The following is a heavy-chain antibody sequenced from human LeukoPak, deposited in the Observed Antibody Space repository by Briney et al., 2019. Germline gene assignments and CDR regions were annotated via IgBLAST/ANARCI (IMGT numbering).Heavy chain of an antibody. J-gene: IGHJ4*02. CDR1: GYTFTSYY. CDR2: INPSGGST. D-gene: IGHD3-16*01. Sequence: GASVKVSCKASGYTFTSYYMHWVRQAPGQGLEWMGIINPSGGSTSYAQKFQGRVTMTRDTSTSTVYMELSSLRSEDTAVYYCARVPGGAHFVRPYYFDYWGQGTLVTVSS. V-gene: IGHV1-46*01. CDR3: ARVPGGAHFVRPYYFDY.